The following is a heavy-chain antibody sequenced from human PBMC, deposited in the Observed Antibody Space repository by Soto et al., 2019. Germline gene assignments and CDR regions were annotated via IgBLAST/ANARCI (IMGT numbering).Heavy chain of an antibody. CDR2: IYATVPT. CDR1: GASISGYY. V-gene: IGHV4-4*07. D-gene: IGHD1-1*01. CDR3: VRDGTKTLRDWFDP. J-gene: IGHJ5*02. Sequence: SETLSLTCTVSGASISGYYWGWIRKSAGKGLEWIGRIYATVPTDYNPSLKSRVMMSVDPSKKQFSLKLRSVTAADTAVYYCVRDGTKTLRDWFDPWGQGIWVTVS.